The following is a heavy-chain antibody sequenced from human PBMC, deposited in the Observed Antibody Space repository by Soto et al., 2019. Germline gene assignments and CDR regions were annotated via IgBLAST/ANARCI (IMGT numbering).Heavy chain of an antibody. CDR2: ISGSGGST. V-gene: IGHV3-23*01. CDR1: GFTFSSYA. Sequence: EVQLLESGGGLVQPGGSLRLSCAASGFTFSSYAMNWVRQAPGKGLEWVSVISGSGGSTYYADSVKGRFTISRDNSKNTLYLPMNRLRAEDTAVYYCAGRRRGWYFDYWGQGTLATVSS. J-gene: IGHJ4*02. CDR3: AGRRRGWYFDY. D-gene: IGHD6-19*01.